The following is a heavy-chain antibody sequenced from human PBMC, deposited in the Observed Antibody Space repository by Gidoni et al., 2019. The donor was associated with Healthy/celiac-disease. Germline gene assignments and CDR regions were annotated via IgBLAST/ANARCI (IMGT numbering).Heavy chain of an antibody. CDR1: GFTFSSYA. Sequence: EVQLFESGGGLVQPGGSLRLSCPASGFTFSSYAMSWVRQAPGKGLEWVSASSGSGGSTYYADSVKGRFTISRDNSKNTLYLQMNSLRAEDTAVYYCAKKRSRDYCFDYWGQGTLVTVSS. V-gene: IGHV3-23*01. CDR3: AKKRSRDYCFDY. D-gene: IGHD4-17*01. J-gene: IGHJ4*02. CDR2: SSGSGGST.